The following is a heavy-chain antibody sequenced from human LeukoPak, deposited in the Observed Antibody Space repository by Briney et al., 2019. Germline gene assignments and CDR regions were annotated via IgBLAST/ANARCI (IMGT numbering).Heavy chain of an antibody. V-gene: IGHV4-61*02. D-gene: IGHD3-22*01. Sequence: MSSETLSLTCTVSGGSISGGSYYWSWIRQPAGKGLEWIGRIYTSGSTNYNPSLKSRVTISVDTSKNQFSLKLSSVTAADTAVYYCARGRAYDSSGYSEYYFDYWGQGTLVTVSS. J-gene: IGHJ4*02. CDR3: ARGRAYDSSGYSEYYFDY. CDR1: GGSISGGSYY. CDR2: IYTSGST.